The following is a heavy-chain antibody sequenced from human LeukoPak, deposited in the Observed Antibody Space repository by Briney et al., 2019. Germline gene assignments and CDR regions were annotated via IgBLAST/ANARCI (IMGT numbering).Heavy chain of an antibody. V-gene: IGHV4-59*01. CDR3: AREDPQTTVPEGMDV. Sequence: SETLSVTCSVSGGSISTYYWSWIRQLPGKGLEWIGYIYYTGTTNYNPSLRSRVTISVDTSRNQFSLRLSSVTAADTAVYYCAREDPQTTVPEGMDVWGHGTTVIVSS. D-gene: IGHD4-17*01. CDR1: GGSISTYY. CDR2: IYYTGTT. J-gene: IGHJ6*02.